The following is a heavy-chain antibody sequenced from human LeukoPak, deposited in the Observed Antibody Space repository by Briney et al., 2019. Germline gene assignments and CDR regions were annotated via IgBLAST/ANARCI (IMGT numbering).Heavy chain of an antibody. V-gene: IGHV3-74*03. D-gene: IGHD3-10*01. CDR2: ITSDGGST. Sequence: GGSLRLSCVGSGFTHSRYWINWVCQPPGKGLVWVSRITSDGGSTEYADSVKGRFTISRDNAKNTVYLQMNRLRAEDTAVYYCASLYGDQILWGQGTLVTVSS. CDR1: GFTHSRYW. J-gene: IGHJ4*02. CDR3: ASLYGDQIL.